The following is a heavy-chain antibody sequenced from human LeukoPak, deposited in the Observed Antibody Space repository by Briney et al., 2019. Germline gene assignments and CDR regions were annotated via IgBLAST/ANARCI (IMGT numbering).Heavy chain of an antibody. CDR3: VKAEGGSTSWYDFYYYGMDV. Sequence: GGSLRLSCAASGFTFSSYGMHWVRQAPGKGLEWVAVIWYDGSNKYYADSVKGRFTISRDNSKNTLYLQMNSLRIEDTAVYYCVKAEGGSTSWYDFYYYGMDVWGKGTTITVSS. CDR1: GFTFSSYG. V-gene: IGHV3-30*02. CDR2: IWYDGSNK. D-gene: IGHD2-2*01. J-gene: IGHJ6*04.